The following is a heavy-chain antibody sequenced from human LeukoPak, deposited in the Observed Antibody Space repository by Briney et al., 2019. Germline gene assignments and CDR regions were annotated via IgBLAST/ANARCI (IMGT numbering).Heavy chain of an antibody. CDR3: ARVSAVAGLSN. V-gene: IGHV4-31*03. D-gene: IGHD6-19*01. J-gene: IGHJ4*02. CDR1: GGSISSGGYY. CDR2: IYYSGST. Sequence: SETLSLTCTVSGGSISSGGYYWSWIRQHPGKGLEWIGYIYYSGSTYYNPSLKSRVTISADTSKNQFSLKLSSVTAADTAVYYCARVSAVAGLSNWGQGTLVTVSS.